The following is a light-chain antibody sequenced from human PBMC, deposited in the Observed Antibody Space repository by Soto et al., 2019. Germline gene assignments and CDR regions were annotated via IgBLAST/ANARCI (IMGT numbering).Light chain of an antibody. J-gene: IGLJ2*01. Sequence: QSVLTQPPSVSGAPGQRVTISCTGSSSNIGAGYDVHWYQQLPGTAPKLLIYDNINRPSGVPDRFSGSKSDTSASLAITGLQAEDEADYYCQSYDSSLSGSVFGGGTKLTVL. V-gene: IGLV1-40*01. CDR3: QSYDSSLSGSV. CDR1: SSNIGAGYD. CDR2: DNI.